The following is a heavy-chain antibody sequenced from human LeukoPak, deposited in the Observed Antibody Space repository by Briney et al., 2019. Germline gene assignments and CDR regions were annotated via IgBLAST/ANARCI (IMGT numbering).Heavy chain of an antibody. Sequence: SETLSLTCTVSGGSISSSSYYWGWIRQPPGKGLEWIGSIYYSGNTYYNPSLKSRVTISVDTSKNLFSLKLSSVTAADTAVYYCARQYYDYVWGSYRYLYYFDYWGQGTLVTVSS. V-gene: IGHV4-39*01. CDR1: GGSISSSSYY. CDR2: IYYSGNT. D-gene: IGHD3-16*02. J-gene: IGHJ4*02. CDR3: ARQYYDYVWGSYRYLYYFDY.